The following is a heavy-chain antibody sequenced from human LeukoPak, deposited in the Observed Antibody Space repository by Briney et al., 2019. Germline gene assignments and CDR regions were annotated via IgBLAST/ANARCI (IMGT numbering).Heavy chain of an antibody. CDR2: IYSSGTT. CDR1: GGSINSGGYY. J-gene: IGHJ4*02. V-gene: IGHV4-31*03. CDR3: ARDVTGGSYFDY. D-gene: IGHD1-26*01. Sequence: SQTLSLTCTVSGGSINSGGYYWSWIRQLPGKGLDWIGYIYSSGTTYYNPSLKSRVTMSVDTSKNQFSLKLISVTAADTGVYYCARDVTGGSYFDYWGQGTLVTVSS.